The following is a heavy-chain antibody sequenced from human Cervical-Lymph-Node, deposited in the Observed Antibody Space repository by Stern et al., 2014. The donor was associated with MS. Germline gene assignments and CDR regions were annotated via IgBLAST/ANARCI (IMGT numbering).Heavy chain of an antibody. D-gene: IGHD3-3*01. CDR3: ARDMETSYFFYGMDV. J-gene: IGHJ6*02. CDR2: INWNSGTI. V-gene: IGHV3-9*01. Sequence: QLVQSGGGLLQPGGALRLPRAASGFTLEDYVLHLVRQAPGKGLEWVSGINWNSGTIGYADSVRGRFTISRDNAKNSLYLQVSSLRAEDTALYYCARDMETSYFFYGMDVWGQGTMVTVSS. CDR1: GFTLEDYV.